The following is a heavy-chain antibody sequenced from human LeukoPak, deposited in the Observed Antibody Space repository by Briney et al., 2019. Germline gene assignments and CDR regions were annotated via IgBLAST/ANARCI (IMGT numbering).Heavy chain of an antibody. CDR3: ARLQNFGVVGLFDP. CDR2: IYTSGST. Sequence: SETLSLTCTVSGGSISSYYWSWIRQPAGKGLEWIGRIYTSGSTSYNPSLKSRVTMSVDTSKNQFSLKLSSVTAADTAVYYCARLQNFGVVGLFDPWGQGTLVTVSS. V-gene: IGHV4-4*07. J-gene: IGHJ5*02. CDR1: GGSISSYY. D-gene: IGHD3-3*01.